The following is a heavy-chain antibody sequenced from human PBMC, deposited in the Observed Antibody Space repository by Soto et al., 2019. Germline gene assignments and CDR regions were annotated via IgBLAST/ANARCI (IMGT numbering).Heavy chain of an antibody. CDR3: ARAYYLGYCSGGSCSFYDAFDI. Sequence: ASVKVSCKASGYTFTSYDINWVRQATGQGPEWMGWMNPNSGNTGYAQKFQGRVTMTRNTSISTAYMELSSLRSEDTAVYYCARAYYLGYCSGGSCSFYDAFDIWGQGTMVTVSS. CDR1: GYTFTSYD. J-gene: IGHJ3*02. D-gene: IGHD2-15*01. CDR2: MNPNSGNT. V-gene: IGHV1-8*01.